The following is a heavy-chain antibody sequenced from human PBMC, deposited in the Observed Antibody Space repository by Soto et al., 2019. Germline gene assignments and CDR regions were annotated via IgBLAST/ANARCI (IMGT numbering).Heavy chain of an antibody. CDR2: INPGNGDT. CDR1: GYTFTTYT. D-gene: IGHD3-10*01. Sequence: AASVKVSCKASGYTFTTYTLQWLRQAPGQRLEWMGWINPGNGDTKYSQTFQGRVTITSDTSASTAYMEMSSLRSEDTAVYYCTRDPGRSWFDPWGHGTLVTVSS. J-gene: IGHJ5*02. CDR3: TRDPGRSWFDP. V-gene: IGHV1-3*01.